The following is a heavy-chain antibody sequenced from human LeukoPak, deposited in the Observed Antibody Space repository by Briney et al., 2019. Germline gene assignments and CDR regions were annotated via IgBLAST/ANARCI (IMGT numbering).Heavy chain of an antibody. CDR3: ARSSPQYYYYYGMDV. CDR1: GGSISSYY. CDR2: IYYSGST. Sequence: PSETLSLTCTVSGGSISSYYWSWIRQPPGKGLEWIGYIYYSGSTNYNPSLKSPVTISVDTSKNQFSLKLSSVTAADTAVYYCARSSPQYYYYYGMDVWGQGTTVTVSS. J-gene: IGHJ6*02. V-gene: IGHV4-59*08.